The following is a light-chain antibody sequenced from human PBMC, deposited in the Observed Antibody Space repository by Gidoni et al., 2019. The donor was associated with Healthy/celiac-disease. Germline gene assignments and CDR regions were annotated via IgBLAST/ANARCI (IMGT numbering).Light chain of an antibody. J-gene: IGKJ4*01. V-gene: IGKV1-27*01. CDR1: QGISNY. Sequence: IQMTKSPSSLSEPVGDRVPITCRASQGISNYLAWYQQKPGKVPKLLIYAASTLQSGVPSRFSGSGSGTDFTLTISSLQPEDVATYYCQKYNSAPRTFXGXTKVEIK. CDR3: QKYNSAPRT. CDR2: AAS.